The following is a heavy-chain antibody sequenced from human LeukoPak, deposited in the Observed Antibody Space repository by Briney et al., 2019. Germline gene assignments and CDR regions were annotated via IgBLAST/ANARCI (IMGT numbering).Heavy chain of an antibody. J-gene: IGHJ4*02. CDR1: GGSISSTNW. CDR3: AREGGPYRPLDY. CDR2: VHLSGRT. Sequence: SGTLSLTCGVSGGSISSTNWWTWVRQPPGEGLEWIGEVHLSGRTNYNPSLESRVAMSVDMSENHISLKLTSVTAADTAVYYCAREGGPYRPLDYSGQGTLVTVSS. V-gene: IGHV4-4*02.